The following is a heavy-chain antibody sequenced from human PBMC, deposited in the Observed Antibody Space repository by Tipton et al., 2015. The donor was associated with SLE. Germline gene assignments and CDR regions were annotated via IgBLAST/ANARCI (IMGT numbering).Heavy chain of an antibody. CDR3: ARGDVDASVAGPFDY. CDR2: IYTSGST. Sequence: TLSLTCTVPGGSISSYYWSWIRQPAGKGLEWIGRIYTSGSTNYNPSLKRRVTMSVDTSKNQFSLKLSSVTAADTAVYYCARGDVDASVAGPFDYWGQGTLVTVSS. CDR1: GGSISSYY. J-gene: IGHJ4*02. D-gene: IGHD6-19*01. V-gene: IGHV4-4*07.